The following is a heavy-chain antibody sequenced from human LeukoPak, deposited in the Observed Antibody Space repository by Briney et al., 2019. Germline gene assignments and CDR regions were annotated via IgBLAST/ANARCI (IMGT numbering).Heavy chain of an antibody. D-gene: IGHD3-22*01. CDR2: IYYSGTT. V-gene: IGHV4-39*07. J-gene: IGHJ4*02. Sequence: SETLSLTCAVSGDSIRSISYYWGWIRQPPGKGLEWIASIYYSGTTYYNPSLKSRVTMSVDTSKNQFSLNLTSVTAADTAVYYCVREVPQSVYDNSGHFNYWGQGTLVTVSS. CDR1: GDSIRSISYY. CDR3: VREVPQSVYDNSGHFNY.